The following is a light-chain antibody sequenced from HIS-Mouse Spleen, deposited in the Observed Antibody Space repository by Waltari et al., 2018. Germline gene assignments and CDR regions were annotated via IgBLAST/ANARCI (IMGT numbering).Light chain of an antibody. CDR1: ALPKQY. J-gene: IGLJ2*01. Sequence: SYELTQPPSVSVSPGQTARITCPGDALPKQYAYWYQPKPGQAPVLARYKDSERPSGNPGGFSGSSSGKTVTLTISGVQAEDEADYYCQSADSSGTYVVFGGGTKLTVL. CDR3: QSADSSGTYVV. CDR2: KDS. V-gene: IGLV3-25*03.